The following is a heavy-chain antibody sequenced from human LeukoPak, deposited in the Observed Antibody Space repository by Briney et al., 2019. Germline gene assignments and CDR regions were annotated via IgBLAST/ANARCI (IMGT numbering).Heavy chain of an antibody. V-gene: IGHV3-33*01. Sequence: GGSLRLSCAASGFPFSSYGMHWVRQAPGKGLEWVAVIWYDGSNKYYADSVKGRFTISRDNSKNTQYLQMNSLRAEDTAVYYCARGYYDSSGYIPDALDIWGQGTMVTVSS. CDR3: ARGYYDSSGYIPDALDI. CDR1: GFPFSSYG. D-gene: IGHD3-22*01. CDR2: IWYDGSNK. J-gene: IGHJ3*02.